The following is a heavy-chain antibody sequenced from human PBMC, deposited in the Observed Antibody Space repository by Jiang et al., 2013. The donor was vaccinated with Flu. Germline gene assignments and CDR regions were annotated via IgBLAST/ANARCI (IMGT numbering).Heavy chain of an antibody. V-gene: IGHV4-39*01. D-gene: IGHD6-25*01. CDR2: SIIVGAP. CDR1: VAPSAVVVTT. CDR3: ARGPLAAVVGFDY. Sequence: PGLVKPSETPVPSPALSLVAPSAVVVTTGAGSASPQGRGWSGLGVSIIVGAPTTTRPLKSRVTISVDTSKNQFSLKLSSVTAADTAVYYCARGPLAAVVGFDYWGQGTLVTVSS. J-gene: IGHJ4*02.